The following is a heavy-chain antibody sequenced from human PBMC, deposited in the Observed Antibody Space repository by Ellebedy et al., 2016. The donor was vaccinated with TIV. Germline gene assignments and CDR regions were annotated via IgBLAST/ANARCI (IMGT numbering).Heavy chain of an antibody. CDR1: GFTFSNYA. V-gene: IGHV3-30-3*01. Sequence: GESLKISCAASGFTFSNYAVHWVRQAPGKGLEWVAVISYDGSNKYYADSVKGRFTISRDNSKNKLYLQMNSLRTDDTAMYYCARDYDPHDYGLGGVFDIWGQGTMVTVSS. CDR2: ISYDGSNK. J-gene: IGHJ3*02. D-gene: IGHD4-17*01. CDR3: ARDYDPHDYGLGGVFDI.